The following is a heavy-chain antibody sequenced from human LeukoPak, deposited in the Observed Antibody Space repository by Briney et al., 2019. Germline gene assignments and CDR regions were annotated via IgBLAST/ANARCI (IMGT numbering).Heavy chain of an antibody. CDR2: INPNSGGT. CDR3: AKDINLGYDFWSGYNFDY. J-gene: IGHJ4*02. V-gene: IGHV1-2*02. D-gene: IGHD3-3*01. CDR1: GYTFTGYY. Sequence: ASVKVSCKASGYTFTGYYMHWVRQAPGQGLEWMGWINPNSGGTNYAQKFQGRVTMTRDTSISTAYMELSRLRSDDTAVYYCAKDINLGYDFWSGYNFDYWGQGTLVTVSS.